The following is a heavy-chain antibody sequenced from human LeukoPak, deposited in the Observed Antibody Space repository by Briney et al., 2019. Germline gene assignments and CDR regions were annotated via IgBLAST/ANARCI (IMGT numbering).Heavy chain of an antibody. Sequence: GASVKVSCKASGHTFTSYDINWVRQATGQGLEWMGWMNPNSGNTGYAQKFQGRVTMTRNTSISTAYMGLSSLRSEDTAVYYCARGGPRGDSCDYWGQGTLVTVSS. D-gene: IGHD2-15*01. CDR1: GHTFTSYD. J-gene: IGHJ4*02. V-gene: IGHV1-8*01. CDR2: MNPNSGNT. CDR3: ARGGPRGDSCDY.